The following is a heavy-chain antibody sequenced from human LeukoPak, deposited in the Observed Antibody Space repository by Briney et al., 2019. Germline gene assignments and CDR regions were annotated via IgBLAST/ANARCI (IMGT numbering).Heavy chain of an antibody. CDR1: GFTFSDYD. V-gene: IGHV3-11*04. CDR2: ISRSGDTI. D-gene: IGHD4-11*01. Sequence: GGSLRLSCAASGFTFSDYDMTWIRLVPGKGLECLSYISRSGDTISYADSVRGRFTVSSDNTKNSMYVRMNSLRAEDTAVYYCARFTTVNTPKAYYYYYMDVWGKGTTVAVSS. CDR3: ARFTTVNTPKAYYYYYMDV. J-gene: IGHJ6*03.